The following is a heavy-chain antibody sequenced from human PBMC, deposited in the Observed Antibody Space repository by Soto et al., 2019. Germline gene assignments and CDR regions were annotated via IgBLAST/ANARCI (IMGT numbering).Heavy chain of an antibody. J-gene: IGHJ4*02. CDR2: ISAYNGNT. V-gene: IGHV1-18*01. CDR1: GYTFTSYG. D-gene: IGHD3-22*01. CDR3: ARDGWGWGMIVVVRDFDY. Sequence: GASVKVSCKASGYTFTSYGISWVRQAPGQGLEWMGWISAYNGNTNYAQKLQGRVTMTTDTSTSTAYMELRSLRADDTAVYYCARDGWGWGMIVVVRDFDYGGQETLVTVSS.